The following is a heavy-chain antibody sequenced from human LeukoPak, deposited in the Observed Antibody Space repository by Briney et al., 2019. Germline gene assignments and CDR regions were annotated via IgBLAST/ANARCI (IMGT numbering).Heavy chain of an antibody. CDR1: GGSISSGGYY. CDR3: ARDLIPHGMDV. Sequence: PSETLSLTCTVSGGSISSGGYYWSRIRQHPGKGLEWIGYIYYSGSTYYNPSLKSRVTISVDTSKNQFSLKLSSVTAADTAVYYCARDLIPHGMDVWGKGTTVTVSS. V-gene: IGHV4-31*03. CDR2: IYYSGST. J-gene: IGHJ6*04. D-gene: IGHD3-16*01.